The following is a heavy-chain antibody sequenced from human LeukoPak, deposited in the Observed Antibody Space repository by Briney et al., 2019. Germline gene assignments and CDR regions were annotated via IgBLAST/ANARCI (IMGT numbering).Heavy chain of an antibody. CDR2: ISSSGTTI. CDR1: GFTFSNYV. Sequence: GGSLRLSCAASGFTFSNYVMSWVRQAPGRGLEWVSYISSSGTTIKYADSVKGRFTISRDNAKNSLYLQMNSLRDEDTAVYYCARDHYYCFDYWGQGTLVTVSS. V-gene: IGHV3-48*02. CDR3: ARDHYYCFDY. J-gene: IGHJ4*02. D-gene: IGHD3-10*01.